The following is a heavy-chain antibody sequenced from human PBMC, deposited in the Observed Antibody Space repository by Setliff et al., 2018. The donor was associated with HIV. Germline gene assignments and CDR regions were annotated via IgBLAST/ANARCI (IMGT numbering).Heavy chain of an antibody. CDR2: IYYTGNT. CDR1: GDSIKSHH. D-gene: IGHD3-3*01. CDR3: ARQQGDSRGFYPHFDY. Sequence: TLSLTCTVSGDSIKSHHWSWIRQPPGRGLEWIGNIYYTGNTNYNSSLKSRISMSMVASKKQISLKLSAVSAADTAVYYCARQQGDSRGFYPHFDYWGQGRLVTVSS. J-gene: IGHJ4*02. V-gene: IGHV4-59*04.